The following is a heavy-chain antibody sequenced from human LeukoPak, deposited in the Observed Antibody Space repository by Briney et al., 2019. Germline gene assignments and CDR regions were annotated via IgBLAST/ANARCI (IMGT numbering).Heavy chain of an antibody. J-gene: IGHJ3*02. CDR2: ISGSGGST. D-gene: IGHD4-11*01. Sequence: PGGSLRLSCAASGFTFSSYAMSWVRQAPGKGLEWVSAISGSGGSTYYADSVKGRFTISRDNSKNTLYLQMNSLRAEDTAVYYCTRERTAVTGLDAFDIWGQGTTVTVSS. CDR3: TRERTAVTGLDAFDI. V-gene: IGHV3-23*01. CDR1: GFTFSSYA.